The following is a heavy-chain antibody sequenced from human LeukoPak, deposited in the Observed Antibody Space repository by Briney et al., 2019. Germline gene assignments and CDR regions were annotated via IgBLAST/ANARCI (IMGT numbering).Heavy chain of an antibody. CDR3: ARVSTMVRGVPYYYYYYMDV. CDR2: ISAYNGDT. CDR1: GYTFTSYG. D-gene: IGHD3-10*01. J-gene: IGHJ6*03. Sequence: ASVKVSCKASGYTFTSYGINWVRQAPGQGLEWMGWISAYNGDTNYAQKLQGRVTMTTDTSTSTAYMELRSLRSDDTAVYYCARVSTMVRGVPYYYYYYMDVWGKGTTVTVSS. V-gene: IGHV1-18*01.